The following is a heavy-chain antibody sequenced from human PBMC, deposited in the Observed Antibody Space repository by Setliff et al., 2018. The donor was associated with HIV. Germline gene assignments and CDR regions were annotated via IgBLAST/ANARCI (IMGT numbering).Heavy chain of an antibody. CDR2: IYYSGIT. J-gene: IGHJ6*02. CDR1: GGSISSHY. Sequence: LSLTCTVSGGSISSHYWSWIRQPPGTRLEWIGYIYYSGITNYTPFLKSRVTISVDTSKYQFSLKLSSVTAADTAVYYCARDRTDYNVLSGQNYYFYDMDVWGQGTTVTVSS. V-gene: IGHV4-59*11. CDR3: ARDRTDYNVLSGQNYYFYDMDV. D-gene: IGHD3-9*01.